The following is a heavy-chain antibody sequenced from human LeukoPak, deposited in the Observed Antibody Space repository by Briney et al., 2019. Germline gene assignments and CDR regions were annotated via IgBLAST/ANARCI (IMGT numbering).Heavy chain of an antibody. D-gene: IGHD1-26*01. CDR3: ARDYEGATDFDY. V-gene: IGHV3-33*01. Sequence: GGSLRLSCAAFGFTFSSYGMHWVRQAPGKGLEWVAVIWYDGSNKYYADSVKGRFTISRDNSKNTLYLQMNSLRAEDTAVYYCARDYEGATDFDYWGQGTLVTVSS. J-gene: IGHJ4*02. CDR2: IWYDGSNK. CDR1: GFTFSSYG.